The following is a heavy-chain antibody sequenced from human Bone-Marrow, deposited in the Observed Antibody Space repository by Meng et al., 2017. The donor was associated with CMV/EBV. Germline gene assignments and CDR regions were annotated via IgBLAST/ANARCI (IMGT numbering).Heavy chain of an antibody. CDR2: IYYSGST. CDR1: GGSISSYY. D-gene: IGHD2-2*01. J-gene: IGHJ1*01. Sequence: SETLSLTCTVSGGSISSYYWSWIRQPPGKGLEWIGYIYYSGSTNYNPSLKSRVTITVDTSKNQFSLKLSSVTAADTAVYYCARVSHCSSTSCYSYFQNWGQGTLVTVSS. CDR3: ARVSHCSSTSCYSYFQN. V-gene: IGHV4-59*01.